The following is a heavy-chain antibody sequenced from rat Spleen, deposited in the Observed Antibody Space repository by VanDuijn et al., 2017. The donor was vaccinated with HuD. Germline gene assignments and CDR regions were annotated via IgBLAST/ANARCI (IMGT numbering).Heavy chain of an antibody. J-gene: IGHJ3*01. CDR3: ARQGYRGYYNWFAY. CDR2: ISTSGGTT. V-gene: IGHV5-25*01. CDR1: GFTFSDYG. Sequence: EVQLVESGGGLVQPGRSMKLSCAASGFTFSDYGMVWVLQAPTKGLEWVASISTSGGTTYYRDSVRGRFTVSRDNAKSTLYLQMDSLRSEDTATYYCARQGYRGYYNWFAYWGQGTLVTVSS. D-gene: IGHD1-11*01.